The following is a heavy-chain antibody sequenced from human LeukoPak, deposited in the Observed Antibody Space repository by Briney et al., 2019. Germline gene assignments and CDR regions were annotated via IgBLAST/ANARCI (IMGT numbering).Heavy chain of an antibody. J-gene: IGHJ4*02. CDR1: GGTFSSYA. CDR2: IIPIFGTA. CDR3: ASTRSYYDSSGYFPY. D-gene: IGHD3-22*01. V-gene: IGHV1-69*05. Sequence: SVKVSCKASGGTFSSYAISWVRQAPGQGLEWMGGIIPIFGTANYAQKFQGRVTITTDESTSTAYMELSSLRSEDTAVYYCASTRSYYDSSGYFPYWGQGTLVTVSS.